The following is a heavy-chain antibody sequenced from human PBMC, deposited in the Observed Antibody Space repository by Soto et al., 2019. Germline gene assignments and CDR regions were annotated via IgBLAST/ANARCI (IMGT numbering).Heavy chain of an antibody. Sequence: QRRLVQSGAEMKKPGASVKVSCQASGYVYPSFGINWVRQAPGQGLEWVGWISPYNGKTKYAQRLNGRDTMTTDTSTTTAYMELRSLRFDDTAMYYWARESRVGSNAGASSDIWGQGTMVAVSS. D-gene: IGHD1-26*01. V-gene: IGHV1-18*01. CDR3: ARESRVGSNAGASSDI. CDR1: GYVYPSFG. CDR2: ISPYNGKT. J-gene: IGHJ3*02.